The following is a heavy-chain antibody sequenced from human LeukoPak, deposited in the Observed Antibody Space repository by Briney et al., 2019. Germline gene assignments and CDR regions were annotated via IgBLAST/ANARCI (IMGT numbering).Heavy chain of an antibody. V-gene: IGHV3-7*01. Sequence: SGGSLRLSRAASGFSLSTYWVTWVRQAPGTGLEWVANINPGGTETYYVEPVKGRFTISRDNAKDLVYLQMNSLRAEDSAVYHCGRFGYVAGVDLWGQGTLVTVSS. CDR3: GRFGYVAGVDL. D-gene: IGHD6-19*01. CDR2: INPGGTET. CDR1: GFSLSTYW. J-gene: IGHJ4*02.